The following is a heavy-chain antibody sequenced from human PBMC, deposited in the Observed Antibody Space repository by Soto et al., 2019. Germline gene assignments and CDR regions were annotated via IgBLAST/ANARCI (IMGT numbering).Heavy chain of an antibody. Sequence: QVQLQQWGAGLLKPSETLSLTCAVYGGSFSGYYWSWIRQPPGKGLEWIGEINHSGSTNYNPSLKSRVTISVDTSTKQFSLKLSSVTAADTAVYYCARGQYIWGSYRFRGYFDYWGQGTLVTVSS. J-gene: IGHJ4*02. D-gene: IGHD3-16*02. CDR2: INHSGST. V-gene: IGHV4-34*01. CDR1: GGSFSGYY. CDR3: ARGQYIWGSYRFRGYFDY.